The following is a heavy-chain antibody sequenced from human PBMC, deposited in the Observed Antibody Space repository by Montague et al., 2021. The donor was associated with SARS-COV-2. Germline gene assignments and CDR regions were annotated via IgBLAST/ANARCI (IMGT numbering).Heavy chain of an antibody. D-gene: IGHD5-12*01. CDR2: IYYSGST. CDR1: GGSISSSYY. Sequence: SETLSLTCTVSGGSISSSYYWGWIRQPPGKGLEWIGSIYYSGSTXXNPXXXSRVTISVDTSKNQFSLKLSSVTAADTAVYYCARHERQWLRLYPYYFDYWGQGTLVTVSS. V-gene: IGHV4-39*01. CDR3: ARHERQWLRLYPYYFDY. J-gene: IGHJ4*02.